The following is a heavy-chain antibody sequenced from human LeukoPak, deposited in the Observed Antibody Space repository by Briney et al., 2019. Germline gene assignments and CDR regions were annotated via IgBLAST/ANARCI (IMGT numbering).Heavy chain of an antibody. D-gene: IGHD4-23*01. CDR3: AALTTVVTPDY. CDR2: IYYSGST. CDR1: GGSISSYY. J-gene: IGHJ4*02. Sequence: SETLSLTCTVSGGSISSYYWSWIRQLPGKGLEWIGYIYYSGSTNYNPSLKSRVTISVDTSKNQFSLKLSSVTAADTAVYYCAALTTVVTPDYWGQGTLVTVSS. V-gene: IGHV4-59*08.